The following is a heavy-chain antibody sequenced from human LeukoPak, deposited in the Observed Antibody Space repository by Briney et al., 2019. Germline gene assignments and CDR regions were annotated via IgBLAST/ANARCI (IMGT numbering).Heavy chain of an antibody. CDR1: GGTFSRND. V-gene: IGHV1-69*06. D-gene: IGHD3-22*01. CDR2: IMPLFGTA. Sequence: EASVKVSCKASGGTFSRNDISWVRQAPGQGLEWMGGIMPLFGTAKNAQKFQGRVTITADTSTDTAYMELSSLRSEDTAVYYCATGSPITMIVVVTFDYGGQGTLVTVSS. J-gene: IGHJ4*02. CDR3: ATGSPITMIVVVTFDY.